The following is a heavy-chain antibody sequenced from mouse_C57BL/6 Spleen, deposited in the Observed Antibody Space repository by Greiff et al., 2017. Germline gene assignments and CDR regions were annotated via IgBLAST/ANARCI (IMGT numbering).Heavy chain of an antibody. CDR2: IYPGDGDT. D-gene: IGHD2-4*01. CDR3: ARGYEYDGDFDV. Sequence: LVESGPELVKPGASVKISCKASGYAFSSSWMNWVKQRPGKGLEWIGRIYPGDGDTNYNGKFKGKATLTADKSSSTAYMQLSSLTSEDSAVYFCARGYEYDGDFDVWGTGTTVTVSS. V-gene: IGHV1-82*01. CDR1: GYAFSSSW. J-gene: IGHJ1*03.